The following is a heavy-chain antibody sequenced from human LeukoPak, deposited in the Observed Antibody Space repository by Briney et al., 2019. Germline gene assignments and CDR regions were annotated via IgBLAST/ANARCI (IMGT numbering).Heavy chain of an antibody. Sequence: SSETLSLTCTVSGGSISSYYWSWIRQPPGKGLEWIGYIYYSGSTNYNPSLKSRVTISVDTSKNQFSLKLSSVTAADTAVYYCARVPAAIEGYSGYDREYDFDYWGQGTLVTVSS. J-gene: IGHJ4*02. V-gene: IGHV4-59*08. CDR1: GGSISSYY. CDR2: IYYSGST. D-gene: IGHD5-12*01. CDR3: ARVPAAIEGYSGYDREYDFDY.